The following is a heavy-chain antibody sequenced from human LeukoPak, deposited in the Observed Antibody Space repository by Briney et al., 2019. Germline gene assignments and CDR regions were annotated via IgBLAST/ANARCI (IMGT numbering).Heavy chain of an antibody. CDR1: GGSFSGYY. Sequence: SETLSLTCAVYGGSFSGYYWSWIRQPPGKGLEWIGEINHSGSTNYNPSLKSRVTMSVDTSKNQFSLKLSSVTAADTAVYYCARVEIAAAGIQEYNWFDPWGQGTLVTVSS. CDR2: INHSGST. J-gene: IGHJ5*02. CDR3: ARVEIAAAGIQEYNWFDP. D-gene: IGHD6-13*01. V-gene: IGHV4-34*01.